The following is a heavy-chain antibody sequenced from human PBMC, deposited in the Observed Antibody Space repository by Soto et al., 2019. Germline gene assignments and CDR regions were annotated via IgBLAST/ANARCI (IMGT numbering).Heavy chain of an antibody. CDR2: ISSSGSTI. CDR3: ASHSIDYGDYYFDY. CDR1: GFTFSDYY. Sequence: GGSLRLSCAASGFTFSDYYMSWIRQAPGKGLEWVSYISSSGSTIYYADSVKGRFTISRDNAKNSLYLQMNSLRAEDTAVYYCASHSIDYGDYYFDYWGQGTLVTVSS. V-gene: IGHV3-11*01. D-gene: IGHD4-17*01. J-gene: IGHJ4*02.